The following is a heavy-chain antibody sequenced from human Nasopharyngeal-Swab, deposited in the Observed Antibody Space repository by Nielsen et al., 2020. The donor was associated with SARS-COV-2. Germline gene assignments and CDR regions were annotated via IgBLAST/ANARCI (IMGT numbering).Heavy chain of an antibody. Sequence: GESLKISCAASGFTFSSYSMNWVRQAPGKGLEWVSVTEIGGTTHYADSVKGRFTISRDNAKNSLYLQMNSLRAEDTAVYYCARDLRGAAADPFDYWGQGTLVTVSS. CDR3: ARDLRGAAADPFDY. J-gene: IGHJ4*02. D-gene: IGHD6-13*01. CDR1: GFTFSSYS. CDR2: TEIGGTT. V-gene: IGHV3-48*04.